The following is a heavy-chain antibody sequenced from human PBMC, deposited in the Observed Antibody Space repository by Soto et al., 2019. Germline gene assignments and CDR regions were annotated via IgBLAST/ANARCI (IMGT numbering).Heavy chain of an antibody. V-gene: IGHV1-69*06. Sequence: ASVKVSCKASGGTFSSYAISWVRQAPGQGREWMGGIIPIFGTANYAQKFQGRVTITADKSTSTAYMELSSLRSEDTAVYYCATSSSRYYDSSGYYLNYWGQGTLVTVSS. J-gene: IGHJ4*02. CDR3: ATSSSRYYDSSGYYLNY. CDR2: IIPIFGTA. CDR1: GGTFSSYA. D-gene: IGHD3-22*01.